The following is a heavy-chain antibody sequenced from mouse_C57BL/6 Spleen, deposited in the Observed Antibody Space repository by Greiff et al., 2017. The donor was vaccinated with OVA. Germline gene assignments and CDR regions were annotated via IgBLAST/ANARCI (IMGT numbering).Heavy chain of an antibody. CDR2: IHPNSGST. Sequence: VQLQQPGAELVKPGASVTLSCKASGYTFTSYWMHWVKQRPGQGLEWIGMIHPNSGSTNYNEKFKSKATLTVDKSSSTAYMQLSSLTSEDSAVYYCARQGYDYDEAWFAYWGQGTLVTVSA. CDR3: ARQGYDYDEAWFAY. D-gene: IGHD2-4*01. V-gene: IGHV1-64*01. J-gene: IGHJ3*01. CDR1: GYTFTSYW.